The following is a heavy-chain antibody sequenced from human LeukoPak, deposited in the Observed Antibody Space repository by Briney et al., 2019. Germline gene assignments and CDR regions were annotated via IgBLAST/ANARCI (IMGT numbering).Heavy chain of an antibody. CDR1: GFIVSSNF. V-gene: IGHV3-53*01. J-gene: IGHJ4*02. CDR2: IDSGGTT. D-gene: IGHD2-2*01. Sequence: GGSLRLSCAASGFIVSSNFMSWVRQAPGKGLEWVSIIDSGGTTYYADSVKGRFTISRDNSENTLYLQMNSLRAEDTAVYYCARDMPAYYWGQGTLVTVSS. CDR3: ARDMPAYY.